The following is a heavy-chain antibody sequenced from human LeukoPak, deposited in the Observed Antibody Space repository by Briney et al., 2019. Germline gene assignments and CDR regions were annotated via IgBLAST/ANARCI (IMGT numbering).Heavy chain of an antibody. V-gene: IGHV1-18*01. D-gene: IGHD3-10*01. Sequence: GASVKVSCKASGYTFTSYGISWVRQAPGQGLEWMGGITAYIGKPNYAQKLQGRVTMTTDTSTSTAYMELRSLRSDDTAVYYCARDDPHQNYYGSGSYYYYYGMDVWGQGTTVTVSS. CDR3: ARDDPHQNYYGSGSYYYYYGMDV. CDR1: GYTFTSYG. CDR2: ITAYIGKP. J-gene: IGHJ6*02.